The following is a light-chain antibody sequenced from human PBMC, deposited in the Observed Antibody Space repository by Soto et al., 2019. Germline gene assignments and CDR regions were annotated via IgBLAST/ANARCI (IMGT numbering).Light chain of an antibody. V-gene: IGKV3-15*01. CDR3: QQYNDWPPFP. CDR2: GAS. CDR1: QTVSSN. Sequence: EIVMTQSPATLSVSPGERATLSCRASQTVSSNLAWYQQKPGQAPRLLIHGASTRAAGIPARFSVSGSGTEFTLTISSLQSEDFAVYYCQQYNDWPPFPVGPGTRVDIK. J-gene: IGKJ3*01.